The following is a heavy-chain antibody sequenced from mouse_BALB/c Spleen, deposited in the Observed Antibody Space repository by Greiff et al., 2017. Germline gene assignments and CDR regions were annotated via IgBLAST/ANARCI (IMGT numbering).Heavy chain of an antibody. CDR2: ISDGGSYT. J-gene: IGHJ3*01. Sequence: EVQGVESGGGLVKPGGSLKLSCAASGFTFSDYYMYWVRQTPEKRLEWVATISDGGSYTYYPDSVKGRFTISRDNAKNNLYLQMSSLKSEDTAMYYCARDRAYYDYENFAYWGQGTLVTVSA. D-gene: IGHD2-4*01. V-gene: IGHV5-4*02. CDR3: ARDRAYYDYENFAY. CDR1: GFTFSDYY.